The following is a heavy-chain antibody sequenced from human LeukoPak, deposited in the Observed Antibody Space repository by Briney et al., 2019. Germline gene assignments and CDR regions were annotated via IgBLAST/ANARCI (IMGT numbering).Heavy chain of an antibody. J-gene: IGHJ4*02. CDR3: AREGVYYYGSGSRRGGYFDY. Sequence: PGGSLRLSCAASGFTFSSYGMSWVRQAPGKGLEWVANIKQDGSEKYYVDSVKGRFTISRDNAKNSLYLQMNSLRAEDTAVYYCAREGVYYYGSGSRRGGYFDYWGLGTLVTVSS. CDR1: GFTFSSYG. D-gene: IGHD3-10*01. CDR2: IKQDGSEK. V-gene: IGHV3-7*01.